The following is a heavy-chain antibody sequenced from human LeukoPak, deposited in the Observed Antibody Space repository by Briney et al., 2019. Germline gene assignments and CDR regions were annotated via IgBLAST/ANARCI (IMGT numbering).Heavy chain of an antibody. CDR3: ARPYYYDSSGYYRENHHAFDI. Sequence: PSETLSLTCTVSGGSISSGDYYWSWIRQPPGKGLEWIGYIYYSGSTYYNPSLKSRVTISVDTSKNQFSLKLSSVTAADTAVYYCARPYYYDSSGYYRENHHAFDIWGQGTMVTVSS. CDR2: IYYSGST. CDR1: GGSISSGDYY. D-gene: IGHD3-22*01. V-gene: IGHV4-30-4*01. J-gene: IGHJ3*02.